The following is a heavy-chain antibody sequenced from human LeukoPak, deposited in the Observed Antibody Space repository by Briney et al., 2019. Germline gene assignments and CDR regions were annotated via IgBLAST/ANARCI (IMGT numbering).Heavy chain of an antibody. J-gene: IGHJ3*02. D-gene: IGHD3-22*01. CDR1: GFTFSSYV. V-gene: IGHV3-23*01. Sequence: PGGSLRLSCAASGFTFSSYVMHWVRQAPGKGLEWVSAISGSGGSTYYADSVKGRFTISRDNSKNTLYLQMNSLRAEDTAVYYCAKDRTMIVVVRDAFDIWGQGTMVTVSS. CDR3: AKDRTMIVVVRDAFDI. CDR2: ISGSGGST.